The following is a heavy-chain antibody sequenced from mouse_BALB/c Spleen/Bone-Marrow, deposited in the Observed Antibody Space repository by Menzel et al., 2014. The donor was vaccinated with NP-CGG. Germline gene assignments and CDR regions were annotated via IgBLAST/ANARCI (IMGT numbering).Heavy chain of an antibody. D-gene: IGHD1-1*01. CDR2: ISTYYGDA. V-gene: IGHV1S137*01. J-gene: IGHJ1*01. CDR3: RRRKFIPTVLASYWSFRD. Sequence: GQLHQAGAELVRPEVSVKISCKGSGYTFTDYAMHWVKQRHAKSLEWIGVISTYYGDASYNQKFRGKATMTVDKSSSTAYMELARLTSEDSGICFRRRRKFIPTVLASYWSFRDSGAETTIPIPS. CDR1: GYTFTDYA.